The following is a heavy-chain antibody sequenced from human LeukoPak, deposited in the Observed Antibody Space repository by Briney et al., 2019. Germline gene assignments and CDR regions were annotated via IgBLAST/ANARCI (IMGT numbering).Heavy chain of an antibody. J-gene: IGHJ4*02. CDR1: GYSFNNYW. CDR3: ARASRDGYNQNFDH. CDR2: IYPGGSET. V-gene: IGHV5-51*01. D-gene: IGHD5-24*01. Sequence: GESLKISCKGLGYSFNNYWNAWVRQRPGKGLEGMGIIYPGGSETRYDPSFQGQVTISADSSTSTAYLQWSSLRASDTAMYYCARASRDGYNQNFDHWGQGTLVTVSS.